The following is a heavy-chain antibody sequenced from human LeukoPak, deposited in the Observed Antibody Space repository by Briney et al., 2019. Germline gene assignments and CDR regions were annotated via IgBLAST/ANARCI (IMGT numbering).Heavy chain of an antibody. CDR3: ARLEAV. CDR1: GFTFSWFW. J-gene: IGHJ6*04. D-gene: IGHD3-3*01. V-gene: IGHV3-7*01. Sequence: GGSLRLSCAASGFTFSWFWMSWVRQAPGKGLEWVANIKEDGSEKYYVDSVKGRFTISRDNAKNSLYLQMNSLRVEDTAVHYCARLEAVWGKGTTVTVSS. CDR2: IKEDGSEK.